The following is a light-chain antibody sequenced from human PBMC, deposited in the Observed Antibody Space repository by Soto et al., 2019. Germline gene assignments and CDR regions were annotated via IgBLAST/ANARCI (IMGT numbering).Light chain of an antibody. CDR2: GVT. J-gene: IGLJ3*02. CDR1: TNDVGGYNY. V-gene: IGLV2-14*03. CDR3: SSYTSSYTWV. Sequence: QSALTQPASVSGSPGQSITISCSGTTNDVGGYNYVSWYQQHPGKAPKLLIYGVTDRPSGVSSRFSGSKSGNAASLTISGLQAEDEGDYYCSSYTSSYTWVFGGGTQLTVL.